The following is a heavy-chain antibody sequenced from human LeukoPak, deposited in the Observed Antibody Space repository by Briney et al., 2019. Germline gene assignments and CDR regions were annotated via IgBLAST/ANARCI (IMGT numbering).Heavy chain of an antibody. V-gene: IGHV3-21*01. CDR1: GFTFSSYS. D-gene: IGHD1-26*01. CDR2: ISSSSSYI. J-gene: IGHJ4*02. Sequence: VGSLRLSCAASGFTFSSYSMNWVRQAPGKGLEWVSSISSSSSYIYYADSVKGRFTISRDNAKNSLYLQMNSLRAEDTAVYYCARVLVGATDYWGQGTLVTVSS. CDR3: ARVLVGATDY.